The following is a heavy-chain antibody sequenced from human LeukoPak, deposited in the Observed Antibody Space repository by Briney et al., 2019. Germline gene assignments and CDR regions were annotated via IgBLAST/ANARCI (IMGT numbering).Heavy chain of an antibody. J-gene: IGHJ4*02. D-gene: IGHD3-9*01. Sequence: SETLSLTCTVSGGFISSYYWNWIRQPPGKGLEWIGQFYYSGSTYYNPSLKSRVTISVDTSKNQFSLKLSSVTAADTAVYYCARRFYDILTSFYAFDCWGQGTLVTVSS. CDR3: ARRFYDILTSFYAFDC. CDR1: GGFISSYY. CDR2: FYYSGST. V-gene: IGHV4-59*08.